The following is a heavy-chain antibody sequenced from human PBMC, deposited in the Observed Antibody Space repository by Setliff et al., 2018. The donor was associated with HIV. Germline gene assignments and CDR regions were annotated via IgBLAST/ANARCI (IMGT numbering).Heavy chain of an antibody. CDR1: GASISSSSHH. CDR3: ARIVRWELVATPTFFYYYMTS. CDR2: IYYTGST. Sequence: SETLSLTCTVSGASISSSSHHWAWIRQPPGKGLEYIGNIYYTGSTHHNPSLESRVATSVDTSKNQFSLKLSSVTAADTAVYYCARIVRWELVATPTFFYYYMTSGAKGPRSPSP. D-gene: IGHD1-26*01. J-gene: IGHJ6*03. V-gene: IGHV4-39*01.